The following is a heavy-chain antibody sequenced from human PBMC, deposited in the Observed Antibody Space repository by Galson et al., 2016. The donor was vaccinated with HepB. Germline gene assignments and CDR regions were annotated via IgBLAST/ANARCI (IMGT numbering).Heavy chain of an antibody. D-gene: IGHD6-19*01. CDR3: ARDRTTGDSSAWYDALDY. CDR2: INRDGSVT. Sequence: SLRLSCAASGFTFGDHYMDWVRQAPGKGLEWVANINRDGSVTHYVDSVEGRFTISRDNAKNSLLLQMNSLRVEDTAVYYCARDRTTGDSSAWYDALDYWGQGTPVTISS. J-gene: IGHJ4*02. V-gene: IGHV3-7*01. CDR1: GFTFGDHY.